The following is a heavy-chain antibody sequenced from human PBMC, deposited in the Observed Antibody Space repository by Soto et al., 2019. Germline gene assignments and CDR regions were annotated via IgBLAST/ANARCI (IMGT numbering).Heavy chain of an antibody. Sequence: EVQLVESGGGLVQPGGSLRLSCVVSGFTFTTYWMTWVRQAPGKGLEWVANIKQDGSEKYYVDSVNGRFTISRDNAKNSMFLQMNSLRAEDTAVYYCARGGFGSGTYPRDFWGQGTLVIVSS. V-gene: IGHV3-7*01. CDR1: GFTFTTYW. D-gene: IGHD3-10*01. CDR3: ARGGFGSGTYPRDF. J-gene: IGHJ4*02. CDR2: IKQDGSEK.